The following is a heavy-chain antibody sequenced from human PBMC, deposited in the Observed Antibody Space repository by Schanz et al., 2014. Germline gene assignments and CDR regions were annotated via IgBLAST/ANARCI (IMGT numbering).Heavy chain of an antibody. V-gene: IGHV3-30*18. Sequence: QVQLEESGGGVVQPGRSLRLSCAASGFTFSNYGLHWVRQAPGKGLEWVTVISYDGNTKYYADSVKGRFTISRDDAKNSHYLQMNSLRVEDTDVFYCVKIGYTHWSLDDWGQGTLVTVAS. CDR1: GFTFSNYG. D-gene: IGHD6-13*01. CDR3: VKIGYTHWSLDD. J-gene: IGHJ4*02. CDR2: ISYDGNTK.